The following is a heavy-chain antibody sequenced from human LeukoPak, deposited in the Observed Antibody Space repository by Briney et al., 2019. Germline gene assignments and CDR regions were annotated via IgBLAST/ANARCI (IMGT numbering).Heavy chain of an antibody. Sequence: GGSLRLSCAASGFTFSSYAMSWVPQAPGKGLEWVSGISCRGGSTYYADSVKGRFTISRDNSKKTLYLQMNSLRAEDTAVYYCARVMGYCSGGSCYYYYYYMDVWGKGTTVTVSS. CDR3: ARVMGYCSGGSCYYYYYYMDV. CDR1: GFTFSSYA. V-gene: IGHV3-23*01. D-gene: IGHD2-15*01. J-gene: IGHJ6*03. CDR2: ISCRGGST.